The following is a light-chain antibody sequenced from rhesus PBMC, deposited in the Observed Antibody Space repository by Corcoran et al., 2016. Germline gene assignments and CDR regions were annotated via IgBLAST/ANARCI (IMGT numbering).Light chain of an antibody. CDR2: GAS. CDR1: QSVSSY. CDR3: QQESNWPQLT. J-gene: IGKJ4*01. V-gene: IGKV3-35*01. Sequence: EIVMTPSPATLSLSPGARATVYCRASQSVSSYLAWYPQKPGQVPRHPIYGASNRATGIPVRFSGRRAGRDVTRTISSRGPDDVGVDYCQQESNWPQLTFDGGTKVEIK.